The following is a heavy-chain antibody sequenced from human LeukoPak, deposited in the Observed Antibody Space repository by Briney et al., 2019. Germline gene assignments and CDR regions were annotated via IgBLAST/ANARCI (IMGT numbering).Heavy chain of an antibody. Sequence: SETLSLTCAVYGGSFSGYYWSWIRQPPGKGLEWIGEINHSGSTNYNPSLKSRVTISVDTSKNQFSLKLSSVTAADTAVYYCAIIFGPHAFDIWGQGTMVTVSS. CDR2: INHSGST. CDR3: AIIFGPHAFDI. D-gene: IGHD3-3*02. CDR1: GGSFSGYY. J-gene: IGHJ3*02. V-gene: IGHV4-34*01.